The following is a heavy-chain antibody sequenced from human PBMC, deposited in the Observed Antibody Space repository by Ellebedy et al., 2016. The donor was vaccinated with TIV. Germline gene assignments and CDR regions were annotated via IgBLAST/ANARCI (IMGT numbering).Heavy chain of an antibody. V-gene: IGHV3-7*03. CDR2: IKEDGREK. CDR1: GFTFNNYW. J-gene: IGHJ4*02. CDR3: AKNRASLDH. D-gene: IGHD2/OR15-2a*01. Sequence: PGGSLRLSCVASGFTFNNYWMTWVRQAPGKGLECVANIKEDGREKNYVDSVKGRFTISRDKAKNSVYLQMNSLRAEDTAIYYCAKNRASLDHWGQGTLVTVSS.